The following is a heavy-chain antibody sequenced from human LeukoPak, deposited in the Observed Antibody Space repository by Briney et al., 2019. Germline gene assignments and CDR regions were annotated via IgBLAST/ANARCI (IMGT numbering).Heavy chain of an antibody. V-gene: IGHV1-18*01. CDR1: GYPFTSYG. CDR2: ISDYSGDT. J-gene: IGHJ4*02. D-gene: IGHD1-1*01. Sequence: GASVKVSCKASGYPFTSYGISWVRPAPGQGLEWMGWISDYSGDTNYAQKLQGRVTMTTDTSTSTAYMELRSLRSDDTAVYYCARAGGYNWNDDLDYWGQGTLVTVSS. CDR3: ARAGGYNWNDDLDY.